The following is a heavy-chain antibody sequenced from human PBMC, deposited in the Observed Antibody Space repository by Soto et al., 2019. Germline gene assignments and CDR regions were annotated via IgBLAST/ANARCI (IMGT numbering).Heavy chain of an antibody. CDR1: EFNVMSYW. J-gene: IGHJ4*02. CDR3: ARDIGFDYVN. CDR2: IKEDGSEI. V-gene: IGHV3-7*01. Sequence: AGGSLRLSCAVSEFNVMSYWMSWVRQAPGKGLEWVASIKEDGSEIYYLQSVRGRFIISRDSAGNALHLAMNYLSAEDTGVYFCARDIGFDYVNWGQGTLVTVSS. D-gene: IGHD3-16*01.